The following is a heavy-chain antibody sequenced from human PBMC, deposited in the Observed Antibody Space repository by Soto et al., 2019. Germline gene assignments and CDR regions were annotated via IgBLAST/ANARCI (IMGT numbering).Heavy chain of an antibody. CDR1: GFTFSSHG. CDR3: CCWDDYYYGMDV. J-gene: IGHJ6*04. Sequence: PGGSLRLSCAASGFTFSSHGMHWVRQAPGKGLEWVAVIWYDGSKKYYADSVKGRFIISRDNSKNTLYLQMSSLRAEDTAVYYCCCWDDYYYGMDVWGKGTTVTVSS. D-gene: IGHD2-15*01. CDR2: IWYDGSKK. V-gene: IGHV3-33*01.